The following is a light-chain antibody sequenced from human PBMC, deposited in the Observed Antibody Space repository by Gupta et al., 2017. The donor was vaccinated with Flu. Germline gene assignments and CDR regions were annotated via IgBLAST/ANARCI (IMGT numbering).Light chain of an antibody. V-gene: IGKV2-28*01. CDR1: QSLLHSDGYNY. Sequence: TPGEPASISCRSSQSLLHSDGYNYLDWYLQKPGQSPQLLIYLGSNRASGVPDRFSGSGSGTDFTLKISRVEAEDVGVYYCMQALQTGFGQGT. J-gene: IGKJ2*03. CDR3: MQALQTG. CDR2: LGS.